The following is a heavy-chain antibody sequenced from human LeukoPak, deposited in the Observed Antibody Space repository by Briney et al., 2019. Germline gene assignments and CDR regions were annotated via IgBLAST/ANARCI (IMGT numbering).Heavy chain of an antibody. J-gene: IGHJ6*02. CDR1: GYTFTSYG. V-gene: IGHV1-18*01. CDR3: ARGGHYDFWSGTYYYGMDV. Sequence: EASVKVSCKASGYTFTSYGISWVRQAPGQGLEWMGWISAYNGNTNYAQKLQGRVTMTTDTSTSTAYMELRSLRSDDTAVYYCARGGHYDFWSGTYYYGMDVWGQGTTATVSS. D-gene: IGHD3-3*01. CDR2: ISAYNGNT.